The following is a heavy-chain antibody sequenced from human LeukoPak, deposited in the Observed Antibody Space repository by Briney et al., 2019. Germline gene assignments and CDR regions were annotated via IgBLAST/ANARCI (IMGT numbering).Heavy chain of an antibody. J-gene: IGHJ5*02. CDR2: INHSGST. Sequence: SETLSLTCTVSGGSISSYYWSWIRQPPGKGLEWIGEINHSGSTNYNLSLKSRVTISVDTSKNQFSLKLSSVTAADTAVYYCVTRIWVALGGFDPWGQGTLVTVSS. CDR1: GGSISSYY. CDR3: VTRIWVALGGFDP. V-gene: IGHV4-34*01. D-gene: IGHD2/OR15-2a*01.